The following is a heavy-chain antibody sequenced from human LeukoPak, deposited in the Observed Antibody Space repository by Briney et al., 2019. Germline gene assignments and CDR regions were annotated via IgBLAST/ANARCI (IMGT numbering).Heavy chain of an antibody. V-gene: IGHV3-66*01. J-gene: IGHJ3*02. CDR2: IYSGGST. D-gene: IGHD1-1*01. CDR3: ARAQTLAGNAYAFDI. Sequence: GGSLRLSCAASGFTVSSNYMSWVRQAPGKGLEWVSVIYSGGSTYYADSVKGRFTISRDNSKNTLYLQMNSLRAEDTAVYYCARAQTLAGNAYAFDIWGQGTMVTVSS. CDR1: GFTVSSNY.